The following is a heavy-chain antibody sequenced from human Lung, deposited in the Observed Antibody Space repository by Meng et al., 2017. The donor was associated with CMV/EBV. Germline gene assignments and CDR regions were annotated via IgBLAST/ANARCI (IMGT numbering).Heavy chain of an antibody. CDR2: IWYDGSNK. J-gene: IGHJ3*02. D-gene: IGHD2-2*01. CDR1: GFTFSSYG. V-gene: IGHV3-33*06. CDR3: AKDEFRYCSSTSCLDAFDI. Sequence: GESLKISCAASGFTFSSYGMHWVLQAPGKGLEWVAVIWYDGSNKYYADSVKGRFTISRDNSKNTLYLQMNSLRAEDTAVYYCAKDEFRYCSSTSCLDAFDIWGQGTXVTVSS.